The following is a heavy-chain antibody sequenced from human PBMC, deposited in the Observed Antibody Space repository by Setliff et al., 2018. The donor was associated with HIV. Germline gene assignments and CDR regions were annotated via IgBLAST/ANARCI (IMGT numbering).Heavy chain of an antibody. Sequence: SETLSLTCTVSDSGTYYWSWIRQPAGKGLEWIGHVSSRGDTNYNPSLKSRVTMSVDTSINTAYLQWSSLKASDTAMYYCARVDMGYYYDSSGYSHFDHWGQGTLVTVSS. CDR2: VSSRGDT. D-gene: IGHD3-22*01. J-gene: IGHJ4*02. V-gene: IGHV4-4*07. CDR3: ARVDMGYYYDSSGYSHFDH. CDR1: DSGTYY.